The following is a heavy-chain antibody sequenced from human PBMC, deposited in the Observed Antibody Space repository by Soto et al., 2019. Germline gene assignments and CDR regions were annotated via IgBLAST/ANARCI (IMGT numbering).Heavy chain of an antibody. J-gene: IGHJ5*02. Sequence: QVQLVESGGGLVKPGGSLRLSCAASGFIFSDYYMSWIRQAPGKGLEWVSYISGSGSIVYYADSMKGRFTISRDNAKNSVYLQMNSLRVDDTAVYYCARDRGLYYYGSGSPSDLCGQGVLVTVSS. V-gene: IGHV3-11*01. CDR1: GFIFSDYY. CDR3: ARDRGLYYYGSGSPSDL. CDR2: ISGSGSIV. D-gene: IGHD3-10*01.